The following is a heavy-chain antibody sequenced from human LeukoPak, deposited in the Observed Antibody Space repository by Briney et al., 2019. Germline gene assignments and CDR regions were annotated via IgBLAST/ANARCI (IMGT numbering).Heavy chain of an antibody. CDR2: IDYSGST. CDR3: AKSGSGSYYIRNFDY. J-gene: IGHJ4*02. Sequence: PSETLSLTCTVSGDSNTNSIYYWGWIRQPPGKGLEWIGSIDYSGSTYYNPSLKSRATISIDTSKNQFPLKLSSVTAADTAVYYCAKSGSGSYYIRNFDYWGQGTLVTVSS. V-gene: IGHV4-39*06. CDR1: GDSNTNSIYY. D-gene: IGHD3-10*01.